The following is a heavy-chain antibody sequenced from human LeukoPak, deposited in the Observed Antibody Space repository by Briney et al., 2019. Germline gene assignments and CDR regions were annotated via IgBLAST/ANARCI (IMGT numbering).Heavy chain of an antibody. V-gene: IGHV1-46*03. J-gene: IGHJ4*02. Sequence: GASVKVSCKASGSTLTSYYMHWVRQAPPAGLEWVGIINPSVSRRTYAQNSHGRVTMTWDTSTSTVYMELSSLRSEDTAVYYCARDLTQTTIKPLSYFDYWGQGTLVTASS. CDR2: INPSVSRR. CDR3: ARDLTQTTIKPLSYFDY. D-gene: IGHD3-9*01. CDR1: GSTLTSYY.